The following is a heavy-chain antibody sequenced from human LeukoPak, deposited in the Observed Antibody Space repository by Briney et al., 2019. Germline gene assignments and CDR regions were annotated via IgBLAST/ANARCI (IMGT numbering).Heavy chain of an antibody. D-gene: IGHD6-25*01. J-gene: IGHJ4*02. CDR2: IYTSGST. V-gene: IGHV4-61*02. Sequence: KPSETLSLTCTGSGGSISSGSYYWSWIRQPAGKGLEWIGRIYTSGSTNYNPSLKSRVTISVDTSKNQFSLKLSSVTAADTAVYYCARGNRAAFHPHPIDYWGQGTLVTVSS. CDR3: ARGNRAAFHPHPIDY. CDR1: GGSISSGSYY.